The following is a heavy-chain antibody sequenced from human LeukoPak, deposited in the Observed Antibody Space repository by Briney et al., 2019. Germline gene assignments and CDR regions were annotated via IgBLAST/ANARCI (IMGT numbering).Heavy chain of an antibody. V-gene: IGHV3-21*01. J-gene: IGHJ6*03. CDR2: ISSSSSYI. CDR1: GFTFSSYS. Sequence: PGGSLRLSCAASGFTFSSYSMNWVRQAPGKGLEWVSSISSSSSYIYYAGSVKGRFTISRDNAKNSLYLQMNSLRAEDTAVYYCARANDYYDSSGYPYYMDVWGKGTTVTISS. D-gene: IGHD3-22*01. CDR3: ARANDYYDSSGYPYYMDV.